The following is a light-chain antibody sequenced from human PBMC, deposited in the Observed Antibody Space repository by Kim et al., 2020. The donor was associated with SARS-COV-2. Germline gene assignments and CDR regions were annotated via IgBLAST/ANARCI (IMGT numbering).Light chain of an antibody. CDR1: QSIGSN. V-gene: IGKV3-15*01. CDR2: SAS. CDR3: EQYSLWPHT. J-gene: IGKJ2*01. Sequence: EVVMTQSPTTLSVSPGERATLSCRTSQSIGSNLAWYQQKCGQAPRLLMYSASAAATGVPARFSGSGSGTEFTLTISSLQSEDFAVYYCEQYSLWPHTVGQGTKLEI.